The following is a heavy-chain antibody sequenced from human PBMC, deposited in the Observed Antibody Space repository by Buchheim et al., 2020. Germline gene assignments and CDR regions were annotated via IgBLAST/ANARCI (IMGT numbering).Heavy chain of an antibody. D-gene: IGHD3-22*01. CDR3: ARDYYDSSGYHLGLDY. CDR2: IIPILGIA. Sequence: QVQLVQSGAEVKKPGSSVKVSCKASGGTSSSYAISWVRQAPGQGLEWMGRIIPILGIANYAQKFQGRVTITADKSTSTAYMELSSLRSEDTAVYYCARDYYDSSGYHLGLDYWGQGTL. V-gene: IGHV1-69*04. CDR1: GGTSSSYA. J-gene: IGHJ4*02.